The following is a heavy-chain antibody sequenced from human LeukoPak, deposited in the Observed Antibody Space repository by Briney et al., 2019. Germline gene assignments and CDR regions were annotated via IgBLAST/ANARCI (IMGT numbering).Heavy chain of an antibody. CDR2: IDAGNGRT. D-gene: IGHD4-17*01. J-gene: IGHJ4*02. V-gene: IGHV1-3*01. CDR1: GYDFTKYA. Sequence: ASVKVSCKASGYDFTKYAVQWVRQAPGQRLEWMGWIDAGNGRTKYSQDLQGRVTITRDTSASIAYMEVSRLRSDDTAVYYCARGWRDYGDYVYYFDYWGQGTLVTVSS. CDR3: ARGWRDYGDYVYYFDY.